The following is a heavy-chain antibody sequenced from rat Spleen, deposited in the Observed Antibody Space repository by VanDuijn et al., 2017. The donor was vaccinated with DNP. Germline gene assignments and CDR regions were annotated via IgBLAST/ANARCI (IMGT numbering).Heavy chain of an antibody. CDR3: ARAIPRYFDY. J-gene: IGHJ2*01. D-gene: IGHD3-8*01. V-gene: IGHV4-2*01. CDR2: INGDGSTM. CDR1: GFNFNGYW. Sequence: EVTLVESGGGLVQPGRSLKLSCAASGFNFNGYWMGWVRQAPGKGLEWIGEINGDGSTMNYTPSLKDKFTISRDNAQNTLYLQMSKLGSEDTAIYYCARAIPRYFDYWGQGVLVTVSS.